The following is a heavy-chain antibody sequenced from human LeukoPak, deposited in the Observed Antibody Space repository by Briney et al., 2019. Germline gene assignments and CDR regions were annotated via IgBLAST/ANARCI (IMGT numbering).Heavy chain of an antibody. CDR3: ARAHLSSSSTDYMDV. CDR1: GFTFSDYW. D-gene: IGHD6-6*01. CDR2: ISYDGNIK. V-gene: IGHV3-30*03. J-gene: IGHJ6*03. Sequence: GGSLTLSCATSGFTFSDYWMSWARQAPGKGLEWVALISYDGNIKYYADSVKGRFTISRDNSKNTLSLQMNSLRPEDTAVYYCARAHLSSSSTDYMDVWGKGTTVTVSS.